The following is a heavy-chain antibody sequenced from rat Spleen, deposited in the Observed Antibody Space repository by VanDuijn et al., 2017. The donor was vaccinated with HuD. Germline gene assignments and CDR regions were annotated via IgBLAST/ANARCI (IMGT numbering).Heavy chain of an antibody. CDR1: GFTFSDYA. D-gene: IGHD4-3*01. J-gene: IGHJ2*01. Sequence: EVQLVESGGGLVQPGNSLKLSCAASGFTFSDYAMAWVRQSPRKGLEWVASITNTGGSIYYTDSVKGRFTISRDNAKSTLYLQMDSLRSEDTATYYCARHEGNSGYYFDYWGQGVMVTVSS. CDR3: ARHEGNSGYYFDY. CDR2: ITNTGGSI. V-gene: IGHV5-7*01.